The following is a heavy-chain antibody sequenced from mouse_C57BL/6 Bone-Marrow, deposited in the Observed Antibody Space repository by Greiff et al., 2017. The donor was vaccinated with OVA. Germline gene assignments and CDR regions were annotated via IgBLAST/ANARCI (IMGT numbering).Heavy chain of an antibody. CDR2: IHPNSGST. CDR3: ARFYYGSSLYFDY. J-gene: IGHJ2*01. Sequence: VQLQQPGAELVKPGASVKLSCKASGYTFTSYWLHWVKQRPGHGLEWIGMIHPNSGSTNYTEKFKSKATLTVDKSSSTAYMRLISLTSEDSAVYYCARFYYGSSLYFDYWGQGTTLTVSS. D-gene: IGHD1-1*01. V-gene: IGHV1-64*01. CDR1: GYTFTSYW.